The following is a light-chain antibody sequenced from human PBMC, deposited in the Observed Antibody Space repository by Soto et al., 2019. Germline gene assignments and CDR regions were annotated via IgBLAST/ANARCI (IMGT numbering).Light chain of an antibody. CDR3: VLYMGRGISV. V-gene: IGLV8-61*01. Sequence: QTVVTQEASFSVSPGETVTLTCGLTSGSVSSTYYPSWYQQTPGQAPRTLIYSTNIRSSGVPDRFSGSILGNKAALTITGAQADDESDYYCVLYMGRGISVFGGGTQLTVL. J-gene: IGLJ2*01. CDR2: STN. CDR1: SGSVSSTYY.